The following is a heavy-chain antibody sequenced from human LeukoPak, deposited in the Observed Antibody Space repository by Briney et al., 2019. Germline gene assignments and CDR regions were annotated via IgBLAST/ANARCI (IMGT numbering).Heavy chain of an antibody. CDR2: IIPILGIA. CDR3: AHHIAAAGSPLDY. V-gene: IGHV1-69*04. D-gene: IGHD6-13*01. Sequence: SVKVSCKASGGTFSSYAISWVRQAPGQGLEWMGRIIPILGIANYAQKFQGRVTITADKSTSTAYMELSSLRSEDTVVYYCAHHIAAAGSPLDYWGQGTLVTVSS. CDR1: GGTFSSYA. J-gene: IGHJ4*02.